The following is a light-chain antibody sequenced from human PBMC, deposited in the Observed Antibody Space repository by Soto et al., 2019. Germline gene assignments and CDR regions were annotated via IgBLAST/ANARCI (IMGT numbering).Light chain of an antibody. CDR2: EVS. V-gene: IGLV2-14*01. CDR1: SSDVSGYNY. CDR3: SSYTSSSTYV. J-gene: IGLJ1*01. Sequence: QSVLTQPDSVSGSPGQSITISCTGTSSDVSGYNYVSWYQQHPGKAPKLMIYEVSNRPSGVSNRFSGSKSGNTASLTISGLQAEDEADYYCSSYTSSSTYVFGTGTKVTVL.